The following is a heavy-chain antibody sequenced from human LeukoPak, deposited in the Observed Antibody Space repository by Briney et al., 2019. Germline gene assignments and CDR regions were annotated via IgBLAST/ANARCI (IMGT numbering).Heavy chain of an antibody. J-gene: IGHJ4*02. CDR1: GFTFSSYE. CDR3: ARSARLMKGVVEVTALDD. Sequence: GGSLRLSCAASGFTFSSYEMNWVRQAPGKGLEWVSYISSSGSALSYADSVKGRFTIARDNAKNSVYLEMNSLRADDTAVYYCARSARLMKGVVEVTALDDWGQGTLVTVSS. V-gene: IGHV3-48*03. D-gene: IGHD3-3*01. CDR2: ISSSGSAL.